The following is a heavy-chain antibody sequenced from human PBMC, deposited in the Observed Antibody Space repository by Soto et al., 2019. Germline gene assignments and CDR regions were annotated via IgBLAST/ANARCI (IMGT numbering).Heavy chain of an antibody. CDR2: TYYNGNA. D-gene: IGHD6-19*01. Sequence: SETLSLTCNVAGGSIDRSNYYWDWLRQPPGKGLEWIGTTYYNGNAYYNPSLRSRVSMSVDTSKNQFSLKLGSVTAADTALYHCARHPSGFWFDPWGQGTLVTVPS. J-gene: IGHJ5*02. CDR1: GGSIDRSNYY. V-gene: IGHV4-39*01. CDR3: ARHPSGFWFDP.